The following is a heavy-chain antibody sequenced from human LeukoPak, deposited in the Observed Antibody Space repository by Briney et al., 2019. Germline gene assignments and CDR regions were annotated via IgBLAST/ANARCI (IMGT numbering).Heavy chain of an antibody. CDR2: ISSSSSYI. V-gene: IGHV3-21*01. CDR1: GFTFSSYS. CDR3: ARDPYTGLVDTAMVRGYYFDY. D-gene: IGHD5-18*01. J-gene: IGHJ4*02. Sequence: GGSLRLSCAASGFTFSSYSMNWVRQAPGKGLEWVSSISSSSSYIYYADSVKGRFTISRDNAKNSLYLQMNSLRAEDAAVYYCARDPYTGLVDTAMVRGYYFDYWGQGTLVTVSS.